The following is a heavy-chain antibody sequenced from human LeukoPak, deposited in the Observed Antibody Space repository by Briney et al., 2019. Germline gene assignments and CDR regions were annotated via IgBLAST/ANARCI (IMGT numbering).Heavy chain of an antibody. CDR3: ASSNNRDRSSEGLLFDY. D-gene: IGHD1-14*01. Sequence: PGGSLRLPCAASGFTVSSNYMSWVRQAPGKGLEWVSVIYSGGSTYYADSVKGRFTISRDNSKNTLYLQMNSLRAEDTAVYYCASSNNRDRSSEGLLFDYWGQGTLVTVSS. CDR1: GFTVSSNY. J-gene: IGHJ4*02. CDR2: IYSGGST. V-gene: IGHV3-53*01.